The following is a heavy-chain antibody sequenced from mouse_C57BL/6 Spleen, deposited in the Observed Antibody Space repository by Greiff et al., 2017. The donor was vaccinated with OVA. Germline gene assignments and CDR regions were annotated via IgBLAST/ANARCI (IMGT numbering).Heavy chain of an antibody. J-gene: IGHJ3*01. D-gene: IGHD2-1*01. Sequence: EVKLMESGGGLVKPGGSLKLSCAASGFTFSDYGMHWVRQAPEKGLEWVAYISSGSSPISYADTVKGRFTISRDNAKNTLFLKMTSLRSEDTAMYYCARPVYYGNYGFAYWGQGTLVTVSA. CDR3: ARPVYYGNYGFAY. CDR1: GFTFSDYG. CDR2: ISSGSSPI. V-gene: IGHV5-17*01.